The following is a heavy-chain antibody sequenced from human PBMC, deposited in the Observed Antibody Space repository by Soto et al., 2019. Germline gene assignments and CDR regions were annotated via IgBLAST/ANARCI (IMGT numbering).Heavy chain of an antibody. CDR2: INAGNGNT. J-gene: IGHJ6*02. CDR1: GYTFTSYA. D-gene: IGHD2-2*01. V-gene: IGHV1-3*01. Sequence: QVPLVQSGAEVKKPGASVKVSCKASGYTFTSYAMHWVRQAPGQRLEWMGWINAGNGNTKYSQKFQGRVTITRDTSASTAYMELSSLRSEDTAVYYCARDLPIQWAVVVPNGMDVWGQGTTVTVSS. CDR3: ARDLPIQWAVVVPNGMDV.